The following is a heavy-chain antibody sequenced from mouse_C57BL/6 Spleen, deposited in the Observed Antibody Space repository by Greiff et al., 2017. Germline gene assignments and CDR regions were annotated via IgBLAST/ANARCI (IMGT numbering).Heavy chain of an antibody. V-gene: IGHV1-59*01. D-gene: IGHD1-1*01. J-gene: IGHJ4*01. CDR3: ARVLDYYGSSYGAMDY. Sequence: QVQLQQPGAELVRPGTSVKLSCKASGYTFTSYWMHWVKQRPGQGLEWIGVIDPSDSYTNYNQQFKGKATLTVDTSSSTAYMQLSSLTSEDSAVYYGARVLDYYGSSYGAMDYWGQGTSVTVSS. CDR2: IDPSDSYT. CDR1: GYTFTSYW.